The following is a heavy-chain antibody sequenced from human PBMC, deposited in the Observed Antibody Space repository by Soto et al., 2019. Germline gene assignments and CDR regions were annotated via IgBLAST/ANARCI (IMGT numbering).Heavy chain of an antibody. D-gene: IGHD2-21*01. CDR3: ARGLSFRGDFDI. Sequence: SETLSLTCAFSCGSIISSSWWTWIRQSPGKGLEWIGEVHHAGSPNYNPSFQSRVTILADSSKNHFSLRLTSVTAADTAVYYCARGLSFRGDFDIWGQGTTVT. J-gene: IGHJ3*02. V-gene: IGHV4-4*02. CDR1: CGSIISSSW. CDR2: VHHAGSP.